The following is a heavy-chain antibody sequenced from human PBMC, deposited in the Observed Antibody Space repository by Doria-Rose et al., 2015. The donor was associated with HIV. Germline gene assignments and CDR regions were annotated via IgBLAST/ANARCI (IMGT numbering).Heavy chain of an antibody. CDR1: GVSLSSPGMG. CDR3: ARIKSSRWYHKYYFDF. Sequence: SGPVLVKPTETLTLTCTVSGVSLSSPGMGVSWIRQPPGKALEWLANTFSDDERSYNTSLKGRLTISRGTSKSQVVLTMTDMDPVDTATYYCARIKSSRWYHKYYFDFWGQGTLVTVSA. J-gene: IGHJ4*02. D-gene: IGHD6-13*01. CDR2: TFSDDER. V-gene: IGHV2-26*01.